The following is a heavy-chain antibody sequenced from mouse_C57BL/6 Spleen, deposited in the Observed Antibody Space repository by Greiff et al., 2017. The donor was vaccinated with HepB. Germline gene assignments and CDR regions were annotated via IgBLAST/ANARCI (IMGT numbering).Heavy chain of an antibody. D-gene: IGHD1-1*01. CDR1: GYTFTDYY. Sequence: VQLQQSGAELVRPGASVKLSCKASGYTFTDYYINWVKQRPGQGLEWIARIYPGSGNTYYNEKFKGKATLTAEKSSSTAYMQLSSLTSDDSAVYFCARCHYYGSSAVGAMDYWGQGTSVTVSS. J-gene: IGHJ4*01. CDR2: IYPGSGNT. V-gene: IGHV1-76*01. CDR3: ARCHYYGSSAVGAMDY.